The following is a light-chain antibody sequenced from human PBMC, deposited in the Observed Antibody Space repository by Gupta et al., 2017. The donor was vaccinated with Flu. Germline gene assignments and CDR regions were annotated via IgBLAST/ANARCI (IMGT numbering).Light chain of an antibody. CDR1: QSLEYSDGHTK. CDR3: GQWERCPWA. V-gene: IGKV2-30*01. J-gene: IGKJ1*01. Sequence: VMTQAPRSPPVIRGQPGYISCRSRQSLEYSDGHTKSQWFPQRPGPSPRRHLHQVSHREPRLPDRYSRCGSGTHFTLKIRSRASKDVGVYFSGQWERCPWAFGQGTKLGIK. CDR2: QVS.